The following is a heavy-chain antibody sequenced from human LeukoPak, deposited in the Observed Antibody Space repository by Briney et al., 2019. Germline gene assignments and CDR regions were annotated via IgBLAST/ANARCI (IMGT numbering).Heavy chain of an antibody. CDR1: GFTFSSYS. D-gene: IGHD1-1*01. Sequence: GGSLRLSCAASGFTFSSYSMNWVRQAPGKGLEWVSSISSNSSSYIYYADSVKGRFTISRDNSKSTLYLQMNSLRAEDTAIYYCATTGQLDYWGQGTLVTVSS. V-gene: IGHV3-21*04. CDR2: ISSNSSSYI. CDR3: ATTGQLDY. J-gene: IGHJ4*02.